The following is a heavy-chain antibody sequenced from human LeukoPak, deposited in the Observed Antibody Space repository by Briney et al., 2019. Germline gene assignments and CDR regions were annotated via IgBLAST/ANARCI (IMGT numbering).Heavy chain of an antibody. V-gene: IGHV3-30*03. CDR3: ARDVLYYYDSSGYGYWFDP. CDR2: ISYDGSNK. D-gene: IGHD3-22*01. J-gene: IGHJ5*02. Sequence: PGGSLRLSCAASGFTFSSYGMHWVRQAPGKGLEWVAVISYDGSNKYYADSVKGRFTISRDNSKNTLYLQMNSLRAEDTAVYYCARDVLYYYDSSGYGYWFDPWGQGTLVTVSS. CDR1: GFTFSSYG.